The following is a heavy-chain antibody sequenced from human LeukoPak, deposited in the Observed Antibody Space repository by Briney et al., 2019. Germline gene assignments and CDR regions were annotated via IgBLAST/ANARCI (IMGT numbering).Heavy chain of an antibody. CDR3: ARRGVRDARWKRNWFDP. Sequence: SETLSLTCAVYGGSFSGYYWSWIRQPPGKGLEWIWEINHSGSTNYNPSLNSRITISVDTSKNQFSLKLSSVAAADTAVYYCARRGVRDARWKRNWFDPRGQGTLVTVSS. J-gene: IGHJ5*02. CDR2: INHSGST. V-gene: IGHV4-34*01. CDR1: GGSFSGYY. D-gene: IGHD1-1*01.